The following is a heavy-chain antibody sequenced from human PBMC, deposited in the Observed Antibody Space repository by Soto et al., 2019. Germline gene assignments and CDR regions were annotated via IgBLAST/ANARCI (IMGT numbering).Heavy chain of an antibody. CDR2: IYSDGTT. CDR1: GFTVSSNY. V-gene: IGHV3-53*04. CDR3: ARGHGYYSYYFAY. J-gene: IGHJ4*02. Sequence: GGSLRLSCAASGFTVSSNYMSWVRQAPGKGLEWVSVIYSDGTTYYADSVKGRFTISRHNSKNTLFLQMNSLRAEDTAVYYCARGHGYYSYYFAYWGQGALVTVSS. D-gene: IGHD4-17*01.